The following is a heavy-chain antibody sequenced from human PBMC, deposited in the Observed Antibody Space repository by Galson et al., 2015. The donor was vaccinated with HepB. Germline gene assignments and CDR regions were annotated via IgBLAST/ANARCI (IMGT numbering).Heavy chain of an antibody. CDR1: GFAFDNHA. CDR2: ITGKGDST. J-gene: IGHJ5*01. V-gene: IGHV3-23*01. D-gene: IGHD5-18*01. CDR3: AKGYGLFDS. Sequence: SLRLSCAASGFAFDNHAMSWVRQAPGRGLEWISGITGKGDSTFYADSVKGRFTVSKDNSNNMLYLQMTSLRAEDAGLYFCAKGYGLFDSWGQGILVTVSS.